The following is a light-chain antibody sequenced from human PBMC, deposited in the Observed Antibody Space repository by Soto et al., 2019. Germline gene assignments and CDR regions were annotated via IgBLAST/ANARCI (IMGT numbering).Light chain of an antibody. CDR1: QSISSSF. V-gene: IGKV3-20*01. CDR2: GVS. Sequence: EIVLTQSPVILSLSPGERASLSCGASQSISSSFLAWYQQKPGQAPRLLIYGVSSRATGIPDRFSGTGSETDFTLTISRLEPEDFAVYYCQQYDNSPITFGQGTRLEIK. CDR3: QQYDNSPIT. J-gene: IGKJ5*01.